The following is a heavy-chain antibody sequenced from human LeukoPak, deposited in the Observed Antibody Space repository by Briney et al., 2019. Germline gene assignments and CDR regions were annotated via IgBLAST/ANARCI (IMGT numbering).Heavy chain of an antibody. CDR2: INQDGTEK. J-gene: IGHJ4*02. CDR3: AKLAKYFYGAETFYFFEH. D-gene: IGHD3-10*01. Sequence: GGSLRLSCAASGFSFTTYWMSWVRQAQGKGLEWVANINQDGTEKYYVESVKGRFTISRDNGKNSLYLQMNSPRVEDTAVYYCAKLAKYFYGAETFYFFEHWGQGTPVTASS. V-gene: IGHV3-7*01. CDR1: GFSFTTYW.